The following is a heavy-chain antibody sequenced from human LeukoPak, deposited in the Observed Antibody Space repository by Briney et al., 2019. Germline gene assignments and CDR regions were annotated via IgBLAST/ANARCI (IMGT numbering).Heavy chain of an antibody. Sequence: PGGSLRLSCAASRFIFSSYSMTWVRQAPGKGLEWVSSISSSSRNIYYADSVKGRFTISRDNAKNSLYLQMNSLRAEDTAIYYCARFPPRSSGWTNLDSWGQGTLVTVSS. D-gene: IGHD6-19*01. CDR1: RFIFSSYS. V-gene: IGHV3-21*01. CDR3: ARFPPRSSGWTNLDS. J-gene: IGHJ4*02. CDR2: ISSSSRNI.